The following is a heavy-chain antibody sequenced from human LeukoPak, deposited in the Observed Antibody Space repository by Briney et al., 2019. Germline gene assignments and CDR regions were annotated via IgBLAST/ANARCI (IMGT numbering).Heavy chain of an antibody. CDR3: ARGRYTVTVYFDY. D-gene: IGHD4-11*01. V-gene: IGHV4-59*12. CDR2: IYYSGST. J-gene: IGHJ4*02. CDR1: GVSISSYY. Sequence: SETLSLTCTDSGVSISSYYWSWIRQPPGKGLEWIGYIYYSGSTNYNPSLKSRVTISVDTSKSQFSLKLSSVTAADTAVYSCARGRYTVTVYFDYWGQGTLVTVSS.